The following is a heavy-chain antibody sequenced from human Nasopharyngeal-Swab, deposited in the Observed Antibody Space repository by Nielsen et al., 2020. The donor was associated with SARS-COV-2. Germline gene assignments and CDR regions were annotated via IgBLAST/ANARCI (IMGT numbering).Heavy chain of an antibody. D-gene: IGHD6-13*01. CDR1: GFTFSNYA. Sequence: GESLKISRAASGFTFSNYAMHWVRQAPGKGLEWVAFMSYDGSNKYYADSVKGRFTISRDNFNNTLYLQMSSLRPADTAVYFCARARPRLSRSIAAAGLDTFDIWGQGTMVTVSS. CDR2: MSYDGSNK. J-gene: IGHJ3*02. V-gene: IGHV3-30-3*01. CDR3: ARARPRLSRSIAAAGLDTFDI.